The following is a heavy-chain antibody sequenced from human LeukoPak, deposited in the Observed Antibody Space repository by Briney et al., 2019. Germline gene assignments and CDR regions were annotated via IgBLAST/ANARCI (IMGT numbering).Heavy chain of an antibody. CDR3: ARTYGSGNIDY. Sequence: GESLKISCKGSGYRFNIYWIAWVRQMPGKGLEWMGIIYPGDSDTRYSPSFQGQVTISADKSISTAYLQWSSLKASDTAMYYCARTYGSGNIDYWGQGTLVTVSS. CDR1: GYRFNIYW. CDR2: IYPGDSDT. V-gene: IGHV5-51*01. D-gene: IGHD3-10*01. J-gene: IGHJ4*02.